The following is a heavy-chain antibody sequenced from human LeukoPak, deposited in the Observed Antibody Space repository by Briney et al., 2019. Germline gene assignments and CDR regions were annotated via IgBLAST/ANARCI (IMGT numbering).Heavy chain of an antibody. D-gene: IGHD6-13*01. CDR1: GFAFNTYG. J-gene: IGHJ4*02. Sequence: GGSLRLSCAASGFAFNTYGMNWVRQAPGKGLEWVAYIRYDGSNKNYADSVKGRFTISRDNSKNTLYVQMNDLRPEDTAVYYCAKALSWGSSWYSIDYWGQGTLVTVSS. CDR3: AKALSWGSSWYSIDY. V-gene: IGHV3-30*02. CDR2: IRYDGSNK.